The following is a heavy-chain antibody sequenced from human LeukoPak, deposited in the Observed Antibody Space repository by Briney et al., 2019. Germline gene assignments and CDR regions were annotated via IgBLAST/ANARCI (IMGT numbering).Heavy chain of an antibody. CDR3: ARGEGADTMVTTTHGYFQH. J-gene: IGHJ1*01. CDR2: IIPIFGIA. CDR1: GGTFSSYA. D-gene: IGHD4-23*01. V-gene: IGHV1-69*04. Sequence: ASVTVSCKASGGTFSSYAISWVRQAPGKGLEWMGRIIPIFGIANYAQQFQGRVTITADKSTSTAYMELSSLRSEDTAVYYCARGEGADTMVTTTHGYFQHWGQGTLVTVSS.